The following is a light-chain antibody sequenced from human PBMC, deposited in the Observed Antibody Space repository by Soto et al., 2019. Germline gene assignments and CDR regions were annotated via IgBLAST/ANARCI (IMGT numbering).Light chain of an antibody. J-gene: IGKJ1*01. CDR2: GAS. CDR1: QSVSSN. CDR3: QHYNIWPPGT. V-gene: IGKV3-15*01. Sequence: EIVMTQSPATLSVSPGERATLSCRASQSVSSNVAWYQQKPGQAPRLLIYGASTRASGIPARFSGSGSGTEFTLTISSLQSEDFAVYYCQHYNIWPPGTFGQGTKVE.